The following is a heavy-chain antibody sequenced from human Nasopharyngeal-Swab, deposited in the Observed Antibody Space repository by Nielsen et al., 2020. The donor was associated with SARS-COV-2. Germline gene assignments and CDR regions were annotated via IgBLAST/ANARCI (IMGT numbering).Heavy chain of an antibody. Sequence: GESLKISCAASGFSFSSYWMHWVRQAPGKGLVWVSRINSDGSSTSYADCVKGRFTISRDNAKNTLYLQMSSLRAEDTAVYYCARLARGGWGQGTLVTVSS. CDR2: INSDGSST. CDR1: GFSFSSYW. CDR3: ARLARGG. V-gene: IGHV3-74*01. D-gene: IGHD3-16*01. J-gene: IGHJ4*02.